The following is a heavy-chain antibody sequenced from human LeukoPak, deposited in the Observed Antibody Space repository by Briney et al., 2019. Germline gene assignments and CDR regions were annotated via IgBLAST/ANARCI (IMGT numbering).Heavy chain of an antibody. J-gene: IGHJ6*02. D-gene: IGHD6-13*01. CDR3: ASSIAAAGRHYYYYGMDV. CDR2: IKQDGSEE. V-gene: IGHV3-7*01. Sequence: GGSLRLSCAASGFTFSSYWMSWVRQAPGKGLEWVANIKQDGSEEYYVDSVKGRFTNSRDNAKNSLYLQMNSLRAEDTAVYYCASSIAAAGRHYYYYGMDVWGQGTTVTVSS. CDR1: GFTFSSYW.